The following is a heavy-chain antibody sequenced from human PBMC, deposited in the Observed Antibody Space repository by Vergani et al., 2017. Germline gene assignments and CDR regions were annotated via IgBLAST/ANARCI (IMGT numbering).Heavy chain of an antibody. CDR1: GGSFTSYH. Sequence: QVQLQQWGGGLLKPSETLSLTCVVNGGSFTSYHWTWIRQSPGEGLEWVGDIDHTGRPDYNPSLKSRLTMSVDKSRNQFSLTPNSVAATDTAIYFCARGNTETNGHLYYYYYMDVWGQGTAVTVS. CDR2: IDHTGRP. J-gene: IGHJ6*03. V-gene: IGHV4-34*01. CDR3: ARGNTETNGHLYYYYYMDV. D-gene: IGHD4-11*01.